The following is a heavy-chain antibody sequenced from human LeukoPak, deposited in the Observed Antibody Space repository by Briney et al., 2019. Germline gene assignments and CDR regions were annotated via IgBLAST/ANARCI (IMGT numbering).Heavy chain of an antibody. D-gene: IGHD1-7*01. Sequence: GASVKVSCKASGYTFTSHDINWVRQATGQGLEWMGWMNPNSGNTGYAQKFQGRVTMTRNTSISTAYMELSSLRSEDTAVYYCARVRISRSRYNWNYVWFDPWGQGTLVTVSS. V-gene: IGHV1-8*01. J-gene: IGHJ5*02. CDR2: MNPNSGNT. CDR1: GYTFTSHD. CDR3: ARVRISRSRYNWNYVWFDP.